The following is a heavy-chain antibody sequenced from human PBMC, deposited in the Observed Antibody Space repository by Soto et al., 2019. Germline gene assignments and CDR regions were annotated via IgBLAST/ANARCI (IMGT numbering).Heavy chain of an antibody. D-gene: IGHD3-3*01. CDR2: ISAYNGNT. V-gene: IGHV1-18*01. J-gene: IGHJ3*02. CDR3: ARVPLNHVLRFLEWPDAFDI. CDR1: GCPFPSYG. Sequence: ASVPVSCKASGCPFPSYGISWVRQAPGQGLEWMGWISAYNGNTNYAQKLQGRVTMTTDTCTSTAYMELRSLRSDDTAVYYCARVPLNHVLRFLEWPDAFDIWGQGTMVTVSS.